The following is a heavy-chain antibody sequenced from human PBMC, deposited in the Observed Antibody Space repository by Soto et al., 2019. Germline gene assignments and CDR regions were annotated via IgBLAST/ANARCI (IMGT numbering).Heavy chain of an antibody. V-gene: IGHV3-23*01. CDR1: GFTFTNYA. J-gene: IGHJ4*02. CDR3: ARDPWGGSFDY. D-gene: IGHD1-26*01. CDR2: ISASGGVT. Sequence: GGSLRLSCAASGFTFTNYALNWVRQAPGKGLEWVSSISASGGVTSYADSVKGRFTISRDNSKKTLSLLMNSLRAEDTAVYYCARDPWGGSFDYWGQGSLVTVSS.